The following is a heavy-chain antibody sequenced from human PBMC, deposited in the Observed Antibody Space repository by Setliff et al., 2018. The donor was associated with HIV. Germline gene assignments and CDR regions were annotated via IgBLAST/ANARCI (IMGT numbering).Heavy chain of an antibody. J-gene: IGHJ4*02. CDR2: IYYSGST. CDR3: ASTGYSSGWSFDY. D-gene: IGHD6-19*01. CDR1: GGSISSGDYY. V-gene: IGHV4-30-4*08. Sequence: PSETLSLTCTVSGGSISSGDYYWSWIRQPPGKGLEWIGYIYYSGSTYYNPSLKSRVTISVDTSKNQFSLKLSSVTAADTAVYYCASTGYSSGWSFDYWGQGTLVTVSS.